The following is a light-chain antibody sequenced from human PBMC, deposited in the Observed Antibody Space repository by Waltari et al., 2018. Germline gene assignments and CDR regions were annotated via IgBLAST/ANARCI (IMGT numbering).Light chain of an antibody. CDR3: QQRSS. Sequence: EIVLTQSPVTLSLSPGERATLSCRASQGVSSYLAWYQQKPGQAPRLLIYDASNRATGIPARFSGSGSGTDFTLTISSLEPEDFAVYYCQQRSSFGPGTKVDIK. V-gene: IGKV3-11*01. J-gene: IGKJ3*01. CDR1: QGVSSY. CDR2: DAS.